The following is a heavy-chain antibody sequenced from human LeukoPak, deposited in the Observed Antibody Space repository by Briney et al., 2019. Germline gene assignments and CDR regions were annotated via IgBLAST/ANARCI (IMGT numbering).Heavy chain of an antibody. D-gene: IGHD6-13*01. V-gene: IGHV4-59*01. CDR1: SGSISTYY. CDR3: ATQPAGPSSWSAA. Sequence: SETPSLTCAVSSGSISTYYGSWIRQAPGKGLEWIGFIYYSGNINYNPSLKSRATILLDTSKKQFSLKLSSVTAADTAVYYCATQPAGPSSWSAAWSQRTLVTVSP. CDR2: IYYSGNI. J-gene: IGHJ1*01.